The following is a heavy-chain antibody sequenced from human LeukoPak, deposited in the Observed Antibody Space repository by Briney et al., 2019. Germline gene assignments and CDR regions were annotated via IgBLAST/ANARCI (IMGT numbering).Heavy chain of an antibody. V-gene: IGHV4-59*01. J-gene: IGHJ6*03. D-gene: IGHD3-10*01. CDR1: GGSISSYY. CDR3: ARGSMVRGVTGLYYYYMDV. Sequence: SEALSLTCTVSGGSISSYYWSWIRQPPGKGLEWIGYIYYSGSTNYNPSLKSRVTISVDTSKNQFSLKLSSVTAADTAVYYCARGSMVRGVTGLYYYYMDVWGKGTTVTVSS. CDR2: IYYSGST.